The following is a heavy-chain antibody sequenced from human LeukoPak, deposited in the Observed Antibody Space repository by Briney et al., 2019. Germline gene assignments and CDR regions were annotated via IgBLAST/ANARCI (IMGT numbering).Heavy chain of an antibody. CDR3: AKDLDIVATITGN. CDR1: GFTFSSYA. Sequence: GGSLRLSCAASGFTFSSYAMSWVRQAPGKGLEWVSGVSGSGGSTYYADSVKGRFTISRDNSKITLYLQMNSLRAEDTAVYYCAKDLDIVATITGNWGQGTRVTVPS. CDR2: VSGSGGST. V-gene: IGHV3-23*01. D-gene: IGHD5-12*01. J-gene: IGHJ4*02.